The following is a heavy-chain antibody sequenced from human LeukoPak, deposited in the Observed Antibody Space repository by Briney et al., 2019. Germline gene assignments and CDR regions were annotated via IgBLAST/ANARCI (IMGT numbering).Heavy chain of an antibody. J-gene: IGHJ4*02. CDR1: GFTFSSYA. CDR2: ISYDGSKK. CDR3: ARPQAYYFDY. V-gene: IGHV3-30*01. Sequence: GGSLRLSCAASGFTFSSYAIHWVRQAPGKGLEWVAAISYDGSKKYYADSVKGRFTISRDNSKNTLYLQMDSLRSEDTAVYYCARPQAYYFDYWGQGTLVTVSS.